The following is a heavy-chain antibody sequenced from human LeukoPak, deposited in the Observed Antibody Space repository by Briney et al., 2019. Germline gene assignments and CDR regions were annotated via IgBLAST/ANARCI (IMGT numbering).Heavy chain of an antibody. Sequence: SETLSLTCAVYGGSFSGYYWSWIRQPPGKGLEWIGEINHSGSTNHNPSLKSRVTISVDTSKNQFSLKLSSVTAADTAVYYCAGLPYCSGGSCYSVYFDYWGQGTLVTVSS. CDR1: GGSFSGYY. J-gene: IGHJ4*02. V-gene: IGHV4-34*01. CDR2: INHSGST. D-gene: IGHD2-15*01. CDR3: AGLPYCSGGSCYSVYFDY.